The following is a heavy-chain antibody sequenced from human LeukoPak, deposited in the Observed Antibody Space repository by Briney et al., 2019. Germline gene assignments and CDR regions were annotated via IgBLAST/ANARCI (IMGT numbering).Heavy chain of an antibody. CDR2: ISSSSTI. J-gene: IGHJ6*03. D-gene: IGHD3-10*01. Sequence: GGSLRLSCAASGFTFSSYSMNWVRQAPGKGLEWVSYISSSSTIYYADSVKGRFTISRDNAKNSLYLQMNSLRAEDTAVYYCARSAYYGSGSYYYYYYYMDVWGKGTTVTISS. CDR3: ARSAYYGSGSYYYYYYYMDV. V-gene: IGHV3-48*01. CDR1: GFTFSSYS.